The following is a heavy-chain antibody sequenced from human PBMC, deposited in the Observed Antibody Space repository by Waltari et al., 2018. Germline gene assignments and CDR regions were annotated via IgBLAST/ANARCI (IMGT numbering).Heavy chain of an antibody. D-gene: IGHD3-10*02. Sequence: QLQLQESGPGLVKPSETLSLTCTVSGGSISSSSYYWGWIRQPPGKGLEWIGSVYYSGSTYYNPSLKSRVTISVYTSKNQFSLKLSSVTAADTAVYFCARCSGAYYSDFDYWGQGTLVIVSS. V-gene: IGHV4-39*01. CDR3: ARCSGAYYSDFDY. CDR2: VYYSGST. J-gene: IGHJ4*02. CDR1: GGSISSSSYY.